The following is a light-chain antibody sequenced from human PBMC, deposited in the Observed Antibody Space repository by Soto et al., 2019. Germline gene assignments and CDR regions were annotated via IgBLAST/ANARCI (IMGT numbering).Light chain of an antibody. CDR2: DVT. CDR1: SSDIGDYDY. V-gene: IGLV2-14*01. J-gene: IGLJ2*01. CDR3: SSFSSDSTPLV. Sequence: QSVLTQPASVSGSPGQSITISCTGTSSDIGDYDYVSWYQHLPGKAPKLLIFDVTHRPSGVSDRFSGSKSGNTASLTISGLQAEDEADYYCSSFSSDSTPLVFGGGTKLTVL.